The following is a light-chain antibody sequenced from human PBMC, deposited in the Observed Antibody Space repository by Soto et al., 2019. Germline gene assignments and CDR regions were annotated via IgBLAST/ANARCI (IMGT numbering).Light chain of an antibody. CDR3: SSYTSSSTPYV. Sequence: QPVLTQPASVSGSPGQSITISCTGTSSDVGGYNYVSWYQQHPVKAPKLMIYDVTNRPAGVSDRFSGSKSGNTASLTISGLQAEDEADYYCSSYTSSSTPYVFGPGTQLTVL. CDR2: DVT. CDR1: SSDVGGYNY. V-gene: IGLV2-14*01. J-gene: IGLJ7*01.